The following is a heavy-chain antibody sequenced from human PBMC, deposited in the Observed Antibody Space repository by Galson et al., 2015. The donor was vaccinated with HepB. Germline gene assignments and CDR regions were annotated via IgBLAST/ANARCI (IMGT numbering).Heavy chain of an antibody. J-gene: IGHJ4*02. CDR2: ISYDGSNK. Sequence: SLRLSCAASGFTFSSYAMHWVRQAPGKGLERVAVISYDGSNKYYADSVKGRFTISRDNSKNTLYLQMNSLRAEDTAVYYCAGDPGSGYYYGRPGMEDGYFDYWGQGTLVTVSS. D-gene: IGHD3-22*01. CDR3: AGDPGSGYYYGRPGMEDGYFDY. CDR1: GFTFSSYA. V-gene: IGHV3-30*04.